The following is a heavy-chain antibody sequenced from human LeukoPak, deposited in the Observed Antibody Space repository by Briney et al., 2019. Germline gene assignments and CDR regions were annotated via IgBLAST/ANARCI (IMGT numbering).Heavy chain of an antibody. V-gene: IGHV3-48*03. CDR2: ISSSGGTI. CDR1: GFTFSSYE. Sequence: GGSLRLSCAASGFTFSSYEMNWVRQASGKGLEWVSYISSSGGTIYYADSVKGRFTISRDNAKNSLYLQMNSLRAEDTAVYYCARDKIMVRGVITYYGMDVWGQGTTVTVSS. J-gene: IGHJ6*02. CDR3: ARDKIMVRGVITYYGMDV. D-gene: IGHD3-10*01.